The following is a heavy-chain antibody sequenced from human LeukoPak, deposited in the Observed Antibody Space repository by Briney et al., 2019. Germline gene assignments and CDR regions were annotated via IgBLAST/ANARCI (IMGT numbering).Heavy chain of an antibody. CDR1: GGSISSYY. CDR2: IFHSGSS. Sequence: SETLSLTCTVSGGSISSYYWNWIRQPPGKGLELIGYIFHSGSSYYNPSLKSRVTISVDTSKNQFSLKLSSVTAADTAVYYCARDSYSSSWYVNFDLWGRGTLVTVSS. V-gene: IGHV4-59*12. J-gene: IGHJ2*01. CDR3: ARDSYSSSWYVNFDL. D-gene: IGHD6-13*01.